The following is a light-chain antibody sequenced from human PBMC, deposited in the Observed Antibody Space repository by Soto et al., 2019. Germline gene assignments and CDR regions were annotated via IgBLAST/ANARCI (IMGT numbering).Light chain of an antibody. Sequence: QSVLTQPPSASGAPGQRVTISCSGGTSNIGKNYVYWYYYLPGMTPKLLIYSDTQRPAGVPDRFSGSKSGTSASLVISGLRSEDEGDYYCAAWDDSVTSPWLFGGGTKLTVL. V-gene: IGLV1-47*02. CDR3: AAWDDSVTSPWL. J-gene: IGLJ2*01. CDR2: SDT. CDR1: TSNIGKNY.